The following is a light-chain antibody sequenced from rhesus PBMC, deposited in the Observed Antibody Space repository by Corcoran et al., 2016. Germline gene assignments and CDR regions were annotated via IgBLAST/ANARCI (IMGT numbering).Light chain of an antibody. CDR3: MQHRALPLT. V-gene: IGKV2-61*03. Sequence: DAVMTQSPLSLPITPGQPASTSCRASQSHLHTDGYTYLDWYLQKPGQATQLLIYGGSKRASGVPDRFSGTGSGTDFTLNIRKVEAEDVWVYYCMQHRALPLTFGEGTKVEIK. CDR2: GGS. J-gene: IGKJ4*01. CDR1: QSHLHTDGYTY.